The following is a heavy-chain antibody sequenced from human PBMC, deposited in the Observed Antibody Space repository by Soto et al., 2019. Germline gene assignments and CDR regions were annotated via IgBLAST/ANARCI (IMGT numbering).Heavy chain of an antibody. Sequence: PSETLSLTCTVSGGSISSSNYYWGWIRQPPGKGLEWIGNIYYSGSTYYNPSLKSRVTISVDTSKNQFSLKLSSVTAADTAVYYCARHQFSGNFRGLFEYWGQGTLVPVSS. CDR3: ARHQFSGNFRGLFEY. CDR2: IYYSGST. D-gene: IGHD3-22*01. V-gene: IGHV4-39*01. J-gene: IGHJ4*02. CDR1: GGSISSSNYY.